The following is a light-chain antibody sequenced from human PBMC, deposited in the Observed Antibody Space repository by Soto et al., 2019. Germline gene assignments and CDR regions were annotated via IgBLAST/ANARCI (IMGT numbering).Light chain of an antibody. Sequence: QSVLTQPPSVPGAPGQTVTISCTGSGSNIGAGYGVQWYQQLPGTAPRLLIYGSDDRPSGVPDRFSASVSGNSASLAITELQTEDEAVYYCQSYDSNLSEVFGPGTKVTVL. V-gene: IGLV1-40*01. CDR2: GSD. J-gene: IGLJ1*01. CDR3: QSYDSNLSEV. CDR1: GSNIGAGYG.